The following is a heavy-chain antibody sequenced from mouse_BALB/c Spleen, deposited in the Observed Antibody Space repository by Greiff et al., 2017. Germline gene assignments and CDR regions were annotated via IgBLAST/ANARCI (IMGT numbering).Heavy chain of an antibody. CDR1: GFTFSSYA. J-gene: IGHJ3*01. Sequence: EVQVVESGGGLVKPGGSLKLSCAASGFTFSSYAMSWVRQSPEKRLEWVAEISSGGSYTYYPDTVTGRFTISRDNAKNTLYLEMSSLRSEDTAMYYCARYDYWGQGTLVTVSA. CDR3: ARYDY. CDR2: ISSGGSYT. D-gene: IGHD2-3*01. V-gene: IGHV5-9-4*01.